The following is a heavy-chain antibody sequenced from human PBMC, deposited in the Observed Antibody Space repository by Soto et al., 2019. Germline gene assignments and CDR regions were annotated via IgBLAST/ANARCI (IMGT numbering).Heavy chain of an antibody. CDR3: ARDGAAAGRDWFDP. J-gene: IGHJ5*02. D-gene: IGHD6-13*01. CDR1: GGSISSSSFY. V-gene: IGHV4-39*07. Sequence: PSETLSLTCFVSGGSISSSSFYWGWIRQPPGKGLEWIGSIYYSGSTYYNPSLQSRVTISIDTSKNQFSLKLSSVTAADTAVYYCARDGAAAGRDWFDPWGQGTLVTVSS. CDR2: IYYSGST.